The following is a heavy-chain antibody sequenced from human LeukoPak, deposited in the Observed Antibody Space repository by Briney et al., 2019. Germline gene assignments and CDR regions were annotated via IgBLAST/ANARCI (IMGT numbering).Heavy chain of an antibody. CDR3: TTEEMATIPFDY. D-gene: IGHD5-24*01. CDR1: GFTFSNAW. V-gene: IGHV3-15*01. Sequence: GGSLRLSCAASGFTFSNAWMSWVRQAPGKGLEWVGRIKSKTDGGTTDYAAPVEGRFTISRDDSKNTLYLQMNSLKTEDTAVYYCTTEEMATIPFDYWGQGTLVTVSS. J-gene: IGHJ4*02. CDR2: IKSKTDGGTT.